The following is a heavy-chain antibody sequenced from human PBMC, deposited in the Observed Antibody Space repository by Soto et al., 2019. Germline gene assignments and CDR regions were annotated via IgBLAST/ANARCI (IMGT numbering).Heavy chain of an antibody. D-gene: IGHD6-13*01. CDR3: AKGYGSISYFFDH. CDR2: IGGSGGSI. CDR1: GFAFSSYA. Sequence: EVQLLESGGGLVQPGGSLRLSCAASGFAFSSYAMSWVRQAPGKGLEWVSIIGGSGGSINYADSVKGRFTISRDNSRNTLYLQMNSLRAEDTAMYSCAKGYGSISYFFDHWGQGTLVTVSS. J-gene: IGHJ4*02. V-gene: IGHV3-23*01.